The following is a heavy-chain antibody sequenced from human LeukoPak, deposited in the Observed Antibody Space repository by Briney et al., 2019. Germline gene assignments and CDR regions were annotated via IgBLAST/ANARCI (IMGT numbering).Heavy chain of an antibody. CDR3: ARGSGSEPFDY. CDR2: IYYSGST. J-gene: IGHJ4*02. V-gene: IGHV4-39*07. D-gene: IGHD3-10*01. CDR1: GDSISSSNYY. Sequence: PSETLSLTCSVSGDSISSSNYYWGWIRQPPGRGLEWIGSIYYSGSTYYNPSLKSRVTISVDTSKNQFSLKLSSVTAADTAVYYCARGSGSEPFDYWGQGTLVTVSS.